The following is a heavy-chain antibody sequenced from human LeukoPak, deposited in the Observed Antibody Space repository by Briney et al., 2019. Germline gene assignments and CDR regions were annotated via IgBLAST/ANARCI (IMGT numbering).Heavy chain of an antibody. CDR1: GFTFSSYA. V-gene: IGHV3-23*01. Sequence: QPGGSLRLSCAASGFTFSSYAMSWVRQAPGKVLEWVSAISGSRGSTYYVDSVKGRVTISRDNSRKTRYLQIESLRAEDTSLYYCAKDVGGGSGSYMFDYSGQGNLVTVSS. CDR3: AKDVGGGSGSYMFDY. CDR2: ISGSRGST. D-gene: IGHD3-10*01. J-gene: IGHJ4*02.